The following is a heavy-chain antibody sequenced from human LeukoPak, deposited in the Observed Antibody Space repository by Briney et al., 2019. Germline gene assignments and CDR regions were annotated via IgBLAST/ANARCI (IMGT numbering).Heavy chain of an antibody. D-gene: IGHD4-17*01. CDR1: GFTFSSCW. CDR2: IKQDGSEK. J-gene: IGHJ4*02. CDR3: ARDYGDYGVFDY. Sequence: GGSLRLSCAASGFTFSSCWMSWVRQAPGKGLEWVANIKQDGSEKYYVDSVKGRFTISRDNAKNSLYLQMNSLRAEDTAVYYCARDYGDYGVFDYWGQGTLVTVSS. V-gene: IGHV3-7*01.